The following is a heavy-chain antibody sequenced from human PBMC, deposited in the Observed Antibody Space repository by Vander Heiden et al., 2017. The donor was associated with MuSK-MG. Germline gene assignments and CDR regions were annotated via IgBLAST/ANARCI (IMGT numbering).Heavy chain of an antibody. J-gene: IGHJ3*02. CDR2: INPHNGGT. V-gene: IGHV1-2*02. D-gene: IGHD3-16*01. Sequence: QMRLVQDGAEVSKHGASVKFSCQRPGYTFNLYYIHWWRQAPGQGLEWMRCINPHNGGTHYADIFQGGVTITRDASITTVYLELSRLSAVDTAMYYGVGELNDLLAKEEAGDIWG. CDR1: GYTFNLYY. CDR3: VGELNDLLAKEEAGDI.